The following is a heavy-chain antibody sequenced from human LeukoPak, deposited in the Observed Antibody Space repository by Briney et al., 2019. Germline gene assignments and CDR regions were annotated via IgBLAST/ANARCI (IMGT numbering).Heavy chain of an antibody. J-gene: IGHJ6*03. Sequence: SETLSLTCTVSGVSFSSYFWSWVRQPAGGGLEWIGGTYTSGSANYNPSLKSRVTISVDESKNQFSLNVNSVTAADTAVYYCARGNVGNRNYYYYMDVWGKGTTVIVSS. CDR2: TYTSGSA. CDR3: ARGNVGNRNYYYYMDV. V-gene: IGHV4-4*07. CDR1: GVSFSSYF.